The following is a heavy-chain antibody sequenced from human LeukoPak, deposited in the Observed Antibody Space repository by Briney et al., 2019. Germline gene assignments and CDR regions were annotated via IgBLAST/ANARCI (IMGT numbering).Heavy chain of an antibody. D-gene: IGHD2-21*01. V-gene: IGHV3-48*03. CDR3: ARETAHCGGDCFDY. J-gene: IGHJ4*02. Sequence: PGGSLRLSCAASGFTFSSYEFNWVRQAPGKGLEWVSYIGVGDSTIYYADSVGGRFTTSRDNAKNALYLQRNSLRAEDAAVYYCARETAHCGGDCFDYWGQGTLVTVSS. CDR2: IGVGDSTI. CDR1: GFTFSSYE.